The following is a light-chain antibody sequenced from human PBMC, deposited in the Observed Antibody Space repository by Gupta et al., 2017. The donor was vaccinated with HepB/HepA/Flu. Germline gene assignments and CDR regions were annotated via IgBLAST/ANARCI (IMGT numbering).Light chain of an antibody. CDR2: GAS. V-gene: IGKV4-1*01. CDR3: QQYSRSPWT. Sequence: DIVMTQSPDSMTVSLGGRATINCKSSQNIFHSSISKNFLAWYQLKPGQPPKLLIIGASTRESGVPDRFSGSGSGTDFTLTINSLQDEDVALYYCQQYSRSPWTFGQGTKVEIK. J-gene: IGKJ1*01. CDR1: QNIFHSSISKNF.